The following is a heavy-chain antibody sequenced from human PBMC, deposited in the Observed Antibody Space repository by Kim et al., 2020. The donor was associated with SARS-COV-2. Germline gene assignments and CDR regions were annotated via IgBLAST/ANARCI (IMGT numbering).Heavy chain of an antibody. CDR2: IYYSGST. CDR1: GGSISSSNYY. Sequence: SETLSLTCTVSGGSISSSNYYWGWIRQPPGKGLEWIGSIYYSGSTYYNSSLKSRVTISVDTSKNQFSLKLSSVTAADTAVYYCARYYCSSTSCYYGWFDPWGQGTLVTVSS. V-gene: IGHV4-39*01. D-gene: IGHD2-2*01. J-gene: IGHJ5*02. CDR3: ARYYCSSTSCYYGWFDP.